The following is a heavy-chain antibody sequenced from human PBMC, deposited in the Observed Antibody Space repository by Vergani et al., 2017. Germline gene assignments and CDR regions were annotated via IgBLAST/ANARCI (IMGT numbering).Heavy chain of an antibody. V-gene: IGHV2-5*01. D-gene: IGHD6-19*01. CDR1: GFSLTSIGVG. CDR3: AAGATDY. CDR2: IYGSDDK. Sequence: QITSKESGPTLVKPTQTLTLTCTFSGFSLTSIGVGVAWLRQPPGKALEWLALIYGSDDKRYNPSLKSRLTVTKDTSRNQVVLTMTNMDTVDTATYYCAAGATDYWGQGTLVAVSS. J-gene: IGHJ4*02.